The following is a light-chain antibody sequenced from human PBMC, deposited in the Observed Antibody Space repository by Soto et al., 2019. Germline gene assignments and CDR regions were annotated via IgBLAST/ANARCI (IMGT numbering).Light chain of an antibody. Sequence: DIQMTQSPSSLSASVGDRVTITCRASQSISSYLNWYQQKPGKAPKLLIYAAFTLQSGVPSRFSGSGSGTDFTLTISSLQPEDFATYYCLQDHDDSWTFGQGTKVDIK. CDR3: LQDHDDSWT. CDR1: QSISSY. CDR2: AAF. V-gene: IGKV1-39*01. J-gene: IGKJ1*01.